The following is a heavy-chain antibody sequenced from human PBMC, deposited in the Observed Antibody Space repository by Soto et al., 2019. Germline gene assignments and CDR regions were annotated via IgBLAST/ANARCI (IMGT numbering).Heavy chain of an antibody. Sequence: GGSLRLSCAASGFTFSSYGMHWVRQAPGKGLEWVAVISYDGSNKYYADSVKGRFTISRDNSKNTLYLQMNSLRAEDTAVYYCAKADGYSGYDPLGFDYWGQGTLVTVSS. CDR3: AKADGYSGYDPLGFDY. CDR2: ISYDGSNK. D-gene: IGHD5-12*01. V-gene: IGHV3-30*18. J-gene: IGHJ4*02. CDR1: GFTFSSYG.